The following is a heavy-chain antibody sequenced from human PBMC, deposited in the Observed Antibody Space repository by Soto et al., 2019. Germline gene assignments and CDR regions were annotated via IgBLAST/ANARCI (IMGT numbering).Heavy chain of an antibody. CDR2: IKSKTDGGTT. CDR1: GFTFSNAW. CDR3: TNGPRYSYGPAYYYDGMDV. D-gene: IGHD5-18*01. V-gene: IGHV3-15*07. Sequence: EVQLVESGGGLVKPGGSLRLSCAASGFTFSNAWMNWVRQAPGKGLEWVGRIKSKTDGGTTDYAAHVKGRFTISRDDSKNTLYLQMNSLKNEDTAVYYCTNGPRYSYGPAYYYDGMDVWGQGTTVTVSS. J-gene: IGHJ6*02.